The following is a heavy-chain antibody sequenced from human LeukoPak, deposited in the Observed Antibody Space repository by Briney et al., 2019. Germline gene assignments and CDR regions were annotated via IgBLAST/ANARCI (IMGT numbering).Heavy chain of an antibody. CDR2: IYSGDIT. V-gene: IGHV3-53*01. D-gene: IGHD2-21*01. CDR1: GFTVSSND. CDR3: RGDSSY. J-gene: IGHJ4*02. Sequence: GGSLRPACAASGFTVSSNDINWGRQAPGKGPEWVSLIYSGDITYYADSVKGRFTISRDNSKNTLYLQMHSLRAEDTAVYYFRGDSSYWGQGTLVTVSS.